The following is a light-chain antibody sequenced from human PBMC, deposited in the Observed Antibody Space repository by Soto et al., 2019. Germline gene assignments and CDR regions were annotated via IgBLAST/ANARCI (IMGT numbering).Light chain of an antibody. CDR3: QSYDSSLSGYVV. J-gene: IGLJ2*01. V-gene: IGLV1-40*01. Sequence: QSVLTKPPPVSGAPGQRVTISCTGSSSNIGAGYDVHWYQQLPGTAPKLLIYGNSNRPSGVPDRFSGSKSGTSASLAITGLQAEDEADYYCQSYDSSLSGYVVFGGGTQLTVL. CDR1: SSNIGAGYD. CDR2: GNS.